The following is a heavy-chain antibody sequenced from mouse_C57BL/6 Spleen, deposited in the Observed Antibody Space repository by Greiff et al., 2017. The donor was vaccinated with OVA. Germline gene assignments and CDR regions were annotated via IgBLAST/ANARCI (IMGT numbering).Heavy chain of an antibody. J-gene: IGHJ4*01. D-gene: IGHD2-2*01. V-gene: IGHV2-6-1*01. Sequence: VKLVESGPGLVAPSQSLSITCTVSGFSLTSYGVHWVRQPPGKGLEWLVVIWSDGSTTYNSALKSRLSISKDNSKSQVFLKMNSLQTDDTAMYYCARHEDYGSLYYAMDYWGQGTSVTVSS. CDR3: ARHEDYGSLYYAMDY. CDR1: GFSLTSYG. CDR2: IWSDGST.